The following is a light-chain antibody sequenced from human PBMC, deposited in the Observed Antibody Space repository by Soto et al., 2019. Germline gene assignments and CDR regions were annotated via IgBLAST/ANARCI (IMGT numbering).Light chain of an antibody. V-gene: IGLV2-14*01. CDR1: STDVGGFNY. Sequence: QSALTQPASVSGSPGQSITISCTGTSTDVGGFNYVSWYQQHPGRAPQLIIYEVNNRPSGVSNRFSGSKSGNTASLTISGRQAEDEADYYCSSYSSGTTSYVFGTGTKLTVL. CDR3: SSYSSGTTSYV. CDR2: EVN. J-gene: IGLJ1*01.